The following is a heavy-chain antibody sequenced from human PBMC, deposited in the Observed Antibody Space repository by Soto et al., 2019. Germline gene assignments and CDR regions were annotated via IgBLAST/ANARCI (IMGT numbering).Heavy chain of an antibody. J-gene: IGHJ4*02. D-gene: IGHD4-17*01. CDR3: AARPPRGLHFDY. CDR1: GYTLTELS. Sequence: ASVKVSCKVSGYTLTELSMHWVRQAPGKGLEWMGGFDPEDGETIYAQKFQGRVTMTEDTSTDTAYMELSSLRSEDTAVYYCAARPPRGLHFDYWGQGTLVTVSS. V-gene: IGHV1-24*01. CDR2: FDPEDGET.